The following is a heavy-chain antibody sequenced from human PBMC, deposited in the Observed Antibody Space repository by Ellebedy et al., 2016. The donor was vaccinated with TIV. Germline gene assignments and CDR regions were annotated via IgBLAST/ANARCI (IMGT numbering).Heavy chain of an antibody. CDR1: GFTFSGYS. Sequence: PGGSLRLSCAASGFTFSGYSMNWVRQAPGMGLEWVSYIHGSSGPMYYADSVKGRFTISRDNAKNSLYLQMTGLRAEDTAVYYCARDGLNAWLDLWGHGTLVTVSS. CDR2: IHGSSGPM. J-gene: IGHJ5*02. CDR3: ARDGLNAWLDL. D-gene: IGHD3-10*01. V-gene: IGHV3-48*01.